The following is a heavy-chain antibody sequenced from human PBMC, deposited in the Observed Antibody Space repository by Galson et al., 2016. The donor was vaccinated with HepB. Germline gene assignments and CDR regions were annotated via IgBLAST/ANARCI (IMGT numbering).Heavy chain of an antibody. Sequence: SLRLSCATSGFTFSSHSMHWVRQAPGEGLEWVAVIWYDGSNKHYADSVKGRFTISRDTSKNTLYLQMNSLRAEDTAVYYCARGVGEQWLWDGFDIWGQGTMVTVSS. J-gene: IGHJ3*02. V-gene: IGHV3-33*08. CDR1: GFTFSSHS. D-gene: IGHD6-19*01. CDR3: ARGVGEQWLWDGFDI. CDR2: IWYDGSNK.